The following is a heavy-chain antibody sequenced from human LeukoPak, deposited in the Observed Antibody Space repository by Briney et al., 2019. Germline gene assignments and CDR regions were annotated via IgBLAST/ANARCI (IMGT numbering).Heavy chain of an antibody. V-gene: IGHV3-21*01. CDR3: ARERITIFGVVIEPLDGMDL. J-gene: IGHJ6*02. CDR2: ISSSSSYI. D-gene: IGHD3-3*01. Sequence: GGSLRLSCAASGFTFSSYSMNWARQAPGKGLEWVSSISSSSSYIYYADSVKGRFTISRDNAKNSLYLQMNSLRAEDTAVYYCARERITIFGVVIEPLDGMDLWGQGTTVTVSS. CDR1: GFTFSSYS.